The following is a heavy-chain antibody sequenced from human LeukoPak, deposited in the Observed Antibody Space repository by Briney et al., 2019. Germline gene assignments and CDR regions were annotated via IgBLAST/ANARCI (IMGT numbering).Heavy chain of an antibody. V-gene: IGHV4-4*02. CDR2: IYHSGST. J-gene: IGHJ4*02. CDR3: ARGRKRYCSSTSCSRSLEPDY. D-gene: IGHD2-2*01. Sequence: SGTLSLTCAVSGGSISSSNWWSWVRQPPGKGLEWIGEIYHSGSTNYNPSLKSRVTISVDTSKNQFSLKLSSVTAADTAVYYCARGRKRYCSSTSCSRSLEPDYWGQGTLVTVSS. CDR1: GGSISSSNW.